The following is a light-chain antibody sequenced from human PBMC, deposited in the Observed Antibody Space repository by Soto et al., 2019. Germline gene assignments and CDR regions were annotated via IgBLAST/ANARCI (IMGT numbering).Light chain of an antibody. J-gene: IGKJ1*01. Sequence: EIVLTQSPGTLSLSPGERADLSCRASQSVSSSYLAWDQQKPGQAPRLLIHGASNRAAGIPDKFIGSGSGTDFTLTVTKLEPEDFSVYYCQQYGNPWTFRQGTKVEIK. CDR3: QQYGNPWT. CDR2: GAS. V-gene: IGKV3-20*01. CDR1: QSVSSSY.